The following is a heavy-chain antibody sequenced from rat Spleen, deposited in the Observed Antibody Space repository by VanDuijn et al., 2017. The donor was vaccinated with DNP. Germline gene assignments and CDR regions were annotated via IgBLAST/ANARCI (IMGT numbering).Heavy chain of an antibody. D-gene: IGHD4-3*01. CDR3: STRNSGYWGYFDY. V-gene: IGHV5-20*01. J-gene: IGHJ2*01. Sequence: EVQLVESGGNLVQVGRSLKLSCAASGFTFSDYYMAWVRQAPTKGLEWVASISYDGGTAYYRHSVKGRFTISRDNAKSSLFLQMDSLRSEDTATYYCSTRNSGYWGYFDYWGQGVMVTVSS. CDR1: GFTFSDYY. CDR2: ISYDGGTA.